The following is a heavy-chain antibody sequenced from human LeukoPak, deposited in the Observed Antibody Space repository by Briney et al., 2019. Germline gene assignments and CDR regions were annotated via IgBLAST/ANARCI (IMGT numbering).Heavy chain of an antibody. CDR1: GGNFRSYG. D-gene: IGHD6-19*01. V-gene: IGHV1-69*13. CDR2: IIPVFGTA. CDR3: ARDRVRGGSGVYDY. J-gene: IGHJ4*02. Sequence: SVKVCCKSSGGNFRSYGIAWVRPARGLGLAWMRGIIPVFGTADYAQKFQGRVTISADDSTSTVYMELSSLRFEDTAVYYCARDRVRGGSGVYDYWGQGTQVIVSS.